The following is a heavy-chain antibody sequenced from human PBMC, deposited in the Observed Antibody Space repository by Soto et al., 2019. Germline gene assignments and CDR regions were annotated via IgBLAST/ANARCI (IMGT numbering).Heavy chain of an antibody. D-gene: IGHD3-3*01. CDR1: GGSANRFY. Sequence: SETLSLTCTVSGGSANRFYWSCVRQAPVQGLEWIGYVHHSGAFNYNPSLARRVTLSVDTSKNQLSLKLTSVTAAETAVYYCERSHPNTIFGVLPTFGVDVWGQGTTVTVSS. J-gene: IGHJ6*02. CDR3: ERSHPNTIFGVLPTFGVDV. CDR2: VHHSGAF. V-gene: IGHV4-59*02.